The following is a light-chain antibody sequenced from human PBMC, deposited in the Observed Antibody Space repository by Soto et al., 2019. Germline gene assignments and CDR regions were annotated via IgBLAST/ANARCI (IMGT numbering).Light chain of an antibody. CDR2: YDS. Sequence: SYELTQPPSVSGAPGKTARITCGGNNIGSKSVHWYQQKPGQAPVLVIYYDSDRPSGIPERFSGSNSGNTATLTISRVEAGDEADYYCQVWDSSSDHYVVFGGGTKLTVL. J-gene: IGLJ2*01. CDR3: QVWDSSSDHYVV. CDR1: NIGSKS. V-gene: IGLV3-21*04.